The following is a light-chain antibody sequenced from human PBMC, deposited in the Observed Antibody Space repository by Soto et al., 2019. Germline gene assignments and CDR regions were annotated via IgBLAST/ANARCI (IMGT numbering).Light chain of an antibody. V-gene: IGKV3-20*01. CDR3: QQYDSSPTP. J-gene: IGKJ1*01. CDR1: QSVHSSH. CDR2: GAS. Sequence: EIVLTQSPGTLSLSPGKRATLSCWASQSVHSSHLAWYQQRPGQPPRLLIYGASSRAAGIPDRFSGSGSGTVFPLTISRLEPEDFAVYFCQQYDSSPTPFGQGTKVEIK.